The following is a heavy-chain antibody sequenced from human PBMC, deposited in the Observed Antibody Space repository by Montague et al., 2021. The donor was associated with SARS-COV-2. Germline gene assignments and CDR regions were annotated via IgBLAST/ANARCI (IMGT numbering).Heavy chain of an antibody. CDR3: ARIFDSSWPTFDY. D-gene: IGHD6-13*01. CDR2: XXWDDDK. Sequence: PALVKPTQTLTLTCTFSGFSLSTSGMCVSWIRQPPGKALEWLALXXWDDDKCYSTSLKTRLTISKDTSKNQVVLTMTNMDPVDTATYYCARIFDSSWPTFDYWGQGTLVTVSS. J-gene: IGHJ4*02. V-gene: IGHV2-70*01. CDR1: GFSLSTSGMC.